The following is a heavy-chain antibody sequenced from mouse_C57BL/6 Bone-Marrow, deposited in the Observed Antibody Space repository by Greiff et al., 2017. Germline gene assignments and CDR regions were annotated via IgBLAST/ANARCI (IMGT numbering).Heavy chain of an antibody. J-gene: IGHJ2*01. CDR3: ARRWLLRGY. D-gene: IGHD2-3*01. CDR2: IYPRSGNT. CDR1: GYTFTSYG. Sequence: QVQLQQSGAELARPGASVKLSCKASGYTFTSYGISWVKQRTGQGLEWIGEIYPRSGNTYYNEKFKGKATLTADTSSSTAYMQLSSLTSEDSAVYYCARRWLLRGYWGQGTTLTVSS. V-gene: IGHV1-81*01.